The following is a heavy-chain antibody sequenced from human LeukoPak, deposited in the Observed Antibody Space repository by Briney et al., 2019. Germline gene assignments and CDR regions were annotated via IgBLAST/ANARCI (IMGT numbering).Heavy chain of an antibody. Sequence: PGGSLRLSCAASGFNFNIYSMNWFRQAPGKGLEWVAVISYDGSNKFYADSVKGRFTISRDNSKNTLYLQMNSLRAEDTAVYYWARDSSGYGAFDIWGQGTMVTVSS. CDR2: ISYDGSNK. J-gene: IGHJ3*02. CDR1: GFNFNIYS. V-gene: IGHV3-30*03. CDR3: ARDSSGYGAFDI. D-gene: IGHD3-22*01.